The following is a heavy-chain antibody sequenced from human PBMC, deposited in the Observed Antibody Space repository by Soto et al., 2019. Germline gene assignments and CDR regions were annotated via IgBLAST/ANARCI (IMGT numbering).Heavy chain of an antibody. CDR2: ISSNSAYI. V-gene: IGHV3-21*01. J-gene: IGHJ5*02. Sequence: GSLRLSFAASGFTFRSFTMNWVRQAPGKGLEWVSTISSNSAYIYYTDALRGRFTISRDNAKNSLHLQMNSLRAEDTAVYYCTRDASRESSARGWFDPWGPGTLVTVSS. CDR3: TRDASRESSARGWFDP. CDR1: GFTFRSFT. D-gene: IGHD6-25*01.